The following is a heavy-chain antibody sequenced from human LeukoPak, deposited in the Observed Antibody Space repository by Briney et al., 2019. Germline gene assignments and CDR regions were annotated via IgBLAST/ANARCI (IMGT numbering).Heavy chain of an antibody. D-gene: IGHD6-19*01. CDR1: GFTFSSYE. CDR3: ARDQEYSSGWLYYYYYYMDV. CDR2: ISSSGSTI. V-gene: IGHV3-48*03. Sequence: GGSLRLSCAASGFTFSSYEMNWVRQAPGKGLEWVSYISSSGSTIYYADSVKGRFTISRDNAKNSLYLQMNSLRAEDTAVYYCARDQEYSSGWLYYYYYYMDVWGKGTTVTVSS. J-gene: IGHJ6*03.